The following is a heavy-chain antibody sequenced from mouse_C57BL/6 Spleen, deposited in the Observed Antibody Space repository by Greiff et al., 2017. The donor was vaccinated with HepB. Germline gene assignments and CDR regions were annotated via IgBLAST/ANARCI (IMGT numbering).Heavy chain of an antibody. V-gene: IGHV5-17*01. CDR3: AMPNYKDWYFDV. D-gene: IGHD2-12*01. Sequence: EVMLVESGGGLVKPGGSLKLSCAASGFTFSDYGMHWVRQAPEKGLEWVAYISSGSSTIYYADKVKGRFTISRDNAKNTLFLQMTSLRSEDTAMYYWAMPNYKDWYFDVWGTGTTVTVSS. CDR1: GFTFSDYG. J-gene: IGHJ1*03. CDR2: ISSGSSTI.